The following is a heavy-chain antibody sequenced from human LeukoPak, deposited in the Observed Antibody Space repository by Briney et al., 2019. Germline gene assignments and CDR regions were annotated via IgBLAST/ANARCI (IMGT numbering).Heavy chain of an antibody. CDR3: ARAGDTAMVY. Sequence: ASVKVSCKASGGTFSSYAISWVRQAPGQGLEWMGWMNPNSGNTGYAQKFQGRVTITRNTSISTAYMELSSLRSEDTAVYYCARAGDTAMVYWGQGTLVTVSS. CDR1: GGTFSSYA. D-gene: IGHD5-18*01. V-gene: IGHV1-8*03. CDR2: MNPNSGNT. J-gene: IGHJ4*02.